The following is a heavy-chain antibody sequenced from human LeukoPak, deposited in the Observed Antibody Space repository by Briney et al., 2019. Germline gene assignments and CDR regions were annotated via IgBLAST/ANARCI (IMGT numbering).Heavy chain of an antibody. CDR2: ISSSSSYI. V-gene: IGHV3-21*01. CDR3: ASDLHYYDSSGYYRPSDY. D-gene: IGHD3-22*01. J-gene: IGHJ4*02. CDR1: GFTFSSYS. Sequence: PGGSLRLSCAASGFTFSSYSMNWVRQALGKGLEWVSSISSSSSYIYYADSVKGRFTISRDNAKNSLYLQMNSLRAEDTAVYYCASDLHYYDSSGYYRPSDYWGQGTLVTVSS.